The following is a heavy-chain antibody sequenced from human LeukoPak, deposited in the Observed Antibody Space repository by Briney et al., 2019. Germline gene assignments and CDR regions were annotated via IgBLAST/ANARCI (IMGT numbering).Heavy chain of an antibody. Sequence: PSETLSLTCAVYGGSFSGYYWSWIRQPPGKGLEWIGEINHSGSTNYNPSLKSRVTISVDTSKNQFSLKLSSVTAADTAVYYCARVRDDGSGSYRDYWGQGTLVTVSS. CDR1: GGSFSGYY. CDR3: ARVRDDGSGSYRDY. D-gene: IGHD3-10*01. CDR2: INHSGST. J-gene: IGHJ4*02. V-gene: IGHV4-34*01.